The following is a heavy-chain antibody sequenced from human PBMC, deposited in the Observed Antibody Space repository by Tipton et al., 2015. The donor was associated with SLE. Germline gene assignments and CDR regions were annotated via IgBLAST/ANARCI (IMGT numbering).Heavy chain of an antibody. D-gene: IGHD3-3*01. V-gene: IGHV4-59*08. CDR3: ARGNYDFRGRTFDI. Sequence: TLSLTCTVSGGSITNHYWNWIRQPPGKGLEWIGYIHYSGTTHDNPSLKSRVTMSVDMSKNQFSLRLTSVTAADTAVYYCARGNYDFRGRTFDIWGQGTMVTVSS. CDR2: IHYSGTT. J-gene: IGHJ3*02. CDR1: GGSITNHY.